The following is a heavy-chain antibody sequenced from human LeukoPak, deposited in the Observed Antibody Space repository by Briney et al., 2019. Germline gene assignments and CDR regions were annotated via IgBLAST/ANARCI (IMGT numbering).Heavy chain of an antibody. CDR1: GYTFSSFP. V-gene: IGHV3-30*04. J-gene: IGHJ2*01. D-gene: IGHD3-16*01. CDR3: ARSLIPGRWYFDL. Sequence: GVSLRLSCAVSGYTFSSFPFPWVRQAPGKGLEWVAAISTDGSYKYHGDSVKGRFTISRDNPMNTLYLQMNGLRPDDTAVYYCARSLIPGRWYFDLWGRGTLVTVSS. CDR2: ISTDGSYK.